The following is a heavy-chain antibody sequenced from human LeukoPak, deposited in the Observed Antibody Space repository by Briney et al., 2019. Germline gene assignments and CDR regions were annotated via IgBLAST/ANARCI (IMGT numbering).Heavy chain of an antibody. Sequence: SETLSLTCNVSGVSISTHYWSWIRQSPGKGLEWIGYIYYSGSTNYNPSLKSRVTISVDTSKNQFSLKLSSVTAADTAVYYCARVSRAIAVAGYYFDYWGQGTLVTVSS. CDR3: ARVSRAIAVAGYYFDY. V-gene: IGHV4-59*11. CDR1: GVSISTHY. D-gene: IGHD6-19*01. J-gene: IGHJ4*02. CDR2: IYYSGST.